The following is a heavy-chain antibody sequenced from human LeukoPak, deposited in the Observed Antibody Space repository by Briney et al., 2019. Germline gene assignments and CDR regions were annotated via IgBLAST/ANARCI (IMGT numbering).Heavy chain of an antibody. CDR2: ISAYNGNT. CDR1: GYTFTSYG. J-gene: IGHJ6*03. D-gene: IGHD2-15*01. CDR3: ARGVVAATSYYYMDV. V-gene: IGHV1-18*01. Sequence: ASVKVSCKASGYTFTSYGISWVRQAPGQGLEWMGWISAYNGNTNYAQKFQGRVTMTRDTSISTAYMELSRLRSDDTAVYYCARGVVAATSYYYMDVWGKGTTVTVSS.